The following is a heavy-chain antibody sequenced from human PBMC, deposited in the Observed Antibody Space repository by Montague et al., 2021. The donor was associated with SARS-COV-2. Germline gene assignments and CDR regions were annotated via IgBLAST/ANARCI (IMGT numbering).Heavy chain of an antibody. V-gene: IGHV3-11*01. CDR2: ISASGTDI. J-gene: IGHJ6*02. D-gene: IGHD6-13*01. Sequence: SLRLSCAASGFTFTDYFMFWSRQAPGKGLEWISYISASGTDIYYADSVKGRFTISRENAKNSLYLQMNSLRAEDTAVYYCARDIHTSSREGADVWGQGTTVTVSS. CDR1: GFTFTDYF. CDR3: ARDIHTSSREGADV.